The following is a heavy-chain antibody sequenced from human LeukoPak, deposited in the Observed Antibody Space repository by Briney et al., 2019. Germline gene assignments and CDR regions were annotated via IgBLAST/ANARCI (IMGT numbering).Heavy chain of an antibody. CDR2: IYYSGST. CDR3: ARDWAGYCSSTSCLLFDI. CDR1: GGSISSYY. V-gene: IGHV4-59*12. J-gene: IGHJ3*02. D-gene: IGHD2-2*01. Sequence: SETLSLTCTVSGGSISSYYWSWIRQPPGKGLEWIGYIYYSGSTYYNPSLKSRVTISVDTSKNQFSPKLSSVTAADTAVYYCARDWAGYCSSTSCLLFDIWGQGTMVTVSS.